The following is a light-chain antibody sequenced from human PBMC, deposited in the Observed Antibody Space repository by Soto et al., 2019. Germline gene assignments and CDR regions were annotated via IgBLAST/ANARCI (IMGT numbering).Light chain of an antibody. V-gene: IGLV7-43*01. CDR1: TGAVTSGYY. J-gene: IGLJ3*02. Sequence: QAVVTQEPSLTVSPGGTVTLTCASSTGAVTSGYYPSWFQQKPGQAPMPLIYSTSNKHSWTPARCSGSRLGGTAALTRSGVEPEDDSEYSCLHYCGGALVFGGGTKLTVL. CDR3: LHYCGGALV. CDR2: STS.